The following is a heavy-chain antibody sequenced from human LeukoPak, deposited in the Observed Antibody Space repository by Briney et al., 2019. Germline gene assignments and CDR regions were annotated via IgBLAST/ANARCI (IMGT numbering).Heavy chain of an antibody. CDR1: GFTFSSYA. D-gene: IGHD3-22*01. J-gene: IGHJ4*02. CDR3: ARAHYYASSALDF. CDR2: ISGSGGST. V-gene: IGHV3-23*01. Sequence: GGFLRLSCAASGFTFSSYAMSWVRQAPGKGLEWVSAISGSGGSTYYADSVKGRFTISRDNAKNSLYLQRNSLRADDTAVYYSARAHYYASSALDFWGQGTLVTVSS.